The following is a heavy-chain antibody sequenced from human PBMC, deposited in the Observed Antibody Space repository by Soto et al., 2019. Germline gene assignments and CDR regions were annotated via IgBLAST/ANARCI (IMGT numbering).Heavy chain of an antibody. Sequence: PSETLSLTCTVSSRPVGSGGYSWTWLRQHPGRGLEWIGYIYHIGSPYYNPSLENRVTISLDTAKNQFSLNLTSVTAADTAIYYCVRDRALDSSGHWFDTWGQGTLVTVSS. CDR3: VRDRALDSSGHWFDT. CDR2: IYHIGSP. D-gene: IGHD3-22*01. V-gene: IGHV4-31*03. J-gene: IGHJ5*02. CDR1: SRPVGSGGYS.